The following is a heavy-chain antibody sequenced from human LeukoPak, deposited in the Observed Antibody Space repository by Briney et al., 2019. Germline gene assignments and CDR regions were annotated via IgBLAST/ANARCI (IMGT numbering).Heavy chain of an antibody. J-gene: IGHJ5*02. CDR1: GDSMENHY. D-gene: IGHD1-1*01. CDR2: KYWSGTS. V-gene: IGHV4-59*11. CDR3: ARGGVQLWTDRELDR. Sequence: SETLSLTCNVSGDSMENHYWSWIRQPPGKGLEWIGYKYWSGTSNYIPSLKSRVTISVDTSNNQVSLKLTSVTAADTAVYYCARGGVQLWTDRELDRWGQGTLVTVSS.